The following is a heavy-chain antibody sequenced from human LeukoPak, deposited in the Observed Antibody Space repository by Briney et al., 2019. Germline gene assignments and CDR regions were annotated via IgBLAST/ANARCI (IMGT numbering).Heavy chain of an antibody. J-gene: IGHJ2*01. D-gene: IGHD1-14*01. CDR3: ASQTPGSTEEFDL. CDR2: MYLSGTT. CDR1: GDSINSLDL. V-gene: IGHV4-4*02. Sequence: KSSETLSLTCTVSGDSINSLDLWSWVRQPPGKGLEWIGEMYLSGTTHSNPSVKSRVTISIDKSKNQFSLKLSSVTAADTAVYYCASQTPGSTEEFDLWGRGTLVTVSS.